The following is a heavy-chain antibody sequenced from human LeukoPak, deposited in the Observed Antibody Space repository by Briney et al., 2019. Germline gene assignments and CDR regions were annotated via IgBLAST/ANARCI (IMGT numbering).Heavy chain of an antibody. D-gene: IGHD3-10*01. CDR2: INPNSGGT. CDR3: ARTLLSTYNWFDP. J-gene: IGHJ5*02. Sequence: GASVKVSCKASGYTFTGYYMHWVRQAPGQGLEWMGWINPNSGGTNYAQKFQGRVTMTRDASISTAYMELSRLRSDDTAVYYCARTLLSTYNWFDPWGQGTLVTVSS. CDR1: GYTFTGYY. V-gene: IGHV1-2*02.